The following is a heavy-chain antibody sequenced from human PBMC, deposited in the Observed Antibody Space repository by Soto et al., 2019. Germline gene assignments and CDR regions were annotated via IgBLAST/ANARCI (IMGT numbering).Heavy chain of an antibody. J-gene: IGHJ2*01. CDR1: GYGFANYV. CDR3: ARVGTTLTTYCYFDL. V-gene: IGHV1-3*01. Sequence: ASVKVSCKALGYGFANYVIYWVRQAPGQRLEWMGWINAGNGNTKYSQKFQGRVTITRDTSATTAYMELSSLRSEDTAVYYCARVGTTLTTYCYFDLWGR. CDR2: INAGNGNT. D-gene: IGHD4-17*01.